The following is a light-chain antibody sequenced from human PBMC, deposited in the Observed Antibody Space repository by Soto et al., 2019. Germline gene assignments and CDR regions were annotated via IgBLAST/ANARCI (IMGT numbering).Light chain of an antibody. CDR3: QQYCCSPKT. J-gene: IGKJ1*01. CDR2: GAS. CDR1: QSVGSNY. V-gene: IGKV3-20*01. Sequence: EIVLTQSPATLSLSPGERATLSCRASQSVGSNYLAWYQQKPGQAPRLLIYGASSRATGIPDRFSGSGSATDFTLNISRLEPEDFAVYYCQQYCCSPKTFGQGTKVEVK.